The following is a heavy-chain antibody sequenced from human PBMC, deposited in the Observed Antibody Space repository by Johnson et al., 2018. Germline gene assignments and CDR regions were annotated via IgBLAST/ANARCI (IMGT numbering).Heavy chain of an antibody. V-gene: IGHV3-69-1*01. J-gene: IGHJ3*02. CDR2: ISSSGVI. D-gene: IGHD5-18*01. CDR3: ARARGYSYEEDALDI. Sequence: GLEWFACISSSGVIYYADSVKGRFTISRDNAKNSLYLQMNSLRAEDTAVYYCARARGYSYEEDALDIWVQGTMVSVSS.